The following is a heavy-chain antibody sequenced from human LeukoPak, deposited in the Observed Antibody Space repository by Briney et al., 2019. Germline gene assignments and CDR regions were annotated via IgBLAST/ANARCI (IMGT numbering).Heavy chain of an antibody. Sequence: SETLSLTCAVYGGSFSGYYWSWIRQPPGKGLEWVGEINHSGSTNYNPSLKSRVTISVDTSKNQFSLKLSSVTAADTAVYYCARGRRHFDYWGQGTLVTVSS. J-gene: IGHJ4*02. CDR2: INHSGST. V-gene: IGHV4-34*01. CDR1: GGSFSGYY. CDR3: ARGRRHFDY.